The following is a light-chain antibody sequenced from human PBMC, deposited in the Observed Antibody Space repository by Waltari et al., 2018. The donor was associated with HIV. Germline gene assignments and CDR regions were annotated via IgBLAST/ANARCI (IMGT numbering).Light chain of an antibody. CDR2: QDS. CDR1: KLGDKY. J-gene: IGLJ3*02. Sequence: SYELTQPPSLSVSPGQTASITCSGDKLGDKYACWYQQKPGQSPVLVIYQDSKRPSGIPGRFSGSNCGNTATLTISGTQAMDEADYYCQAWDRSLWVFGGGTKLTVL. CDR3: QAWDRSLWV. V-gene: IGLV3-1*01.